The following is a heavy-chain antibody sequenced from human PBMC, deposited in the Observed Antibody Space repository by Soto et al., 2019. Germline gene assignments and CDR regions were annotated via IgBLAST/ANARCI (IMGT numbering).Heavy chain of an antibody. CDR3: AREIGVDDYIWGSSQGYY. CDR2: IKQDGSEK. V-gene: IGHV3-7*01. J-gene: IGHJ4*02. CDR1: GFTFSSYW. Sequence: GGSLRLSCAASGFTFSSYWMSWVRQAPGKGLEWVANIKQDGSEKYYVDSVKGRFTISNGNAKNSLYLQMNSLRAEDTAVYYCAREIGVDDYIWGSSQGYYWGQGTLVTVSS. D-gene: IGHD3-16*01.